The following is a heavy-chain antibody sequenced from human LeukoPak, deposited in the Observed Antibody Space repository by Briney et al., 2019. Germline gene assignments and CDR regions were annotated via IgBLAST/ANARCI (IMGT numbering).Heavy chain of an antibody. CDR1: GYTFTGYY. V-gene: IGHV1-2*06. Sequence: ASVQVSCKASGYTFTGYYMHWVRQAPGQGLEWMGRINPNSGGTNYAQKFQGRVTMTRDTSISTAYMELSRLRSDDTAVYYCARDYYGSGSYYAPTDYWGQGALVTVSS. CDR2: INPNSGGT. J-gene: IGHJ4*02. D-gene: IGHD3-10*01. CDR3: ARDYYGSGSYYAPTDY.